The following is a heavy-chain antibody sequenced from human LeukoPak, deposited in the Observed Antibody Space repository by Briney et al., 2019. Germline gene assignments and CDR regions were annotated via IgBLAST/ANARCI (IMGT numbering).Heavy chain of an antibody. J-gene: IGHJ4*02. Sequence: GGAPRLSFSAPGFPFHSYAMHWGRPAPGKGGGGGGVISYDGSNKYYADSVKGRFTISRDNSKNTLYLQMNSLRAEDTAVYYCARDGRWFGESFFDYWGQGTLVTVSS. CDR3: ARDGRWFGESFFDY. D-gene: IGHD3-10*01. CDR2: ISYDGSNK. V-gene: IGHV3-30*04. CDR1: GFPFHSYA.